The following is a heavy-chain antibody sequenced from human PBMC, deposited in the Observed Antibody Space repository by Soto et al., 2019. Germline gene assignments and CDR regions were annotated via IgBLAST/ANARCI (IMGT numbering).Heavy chain of an antibody. J-gene: IGHJ6*02. CDR2: ISGSGGST. CDR1: GFTFSSYA. D-gene: IGHD1-1*01. Sequence: PGGSLRLSCAASGFTFSSYAISWVRQAPGKGLEWVSAISGSGGSTYYADSVKGRFTISRDNSKNTLYLQMNSLRAEDTAVYYCAKSPTHDTDFYYYYYGMDVWGQGTTVTVSS. CDR3: AKSPTHDTDFYYYYYGMDV. V-gene: IGHV3-23*01.